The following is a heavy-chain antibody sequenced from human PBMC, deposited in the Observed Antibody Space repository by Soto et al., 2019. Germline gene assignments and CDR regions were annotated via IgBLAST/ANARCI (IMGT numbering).Heavy chain of an antibody. D-gene: IGHD3-16*02. V-gene: IGHV1-46*01. CDR3: ARDRSPVTFGGVIVMQDFDY. CDR2: INPSGGST. J-gene: IGHJ4*02. CDR1: GYTFTSYY. Sequence: ASVKVSCKASGYTFTSYYMHWVRQAPGQGLEWMGIINPSGGSTSYAQKFQGRVTMTRDTSTSTVYMELSSLRSEDTAVYYCARDRSPVTFGGVIVMQDFDYWGQGTLVTVSS.